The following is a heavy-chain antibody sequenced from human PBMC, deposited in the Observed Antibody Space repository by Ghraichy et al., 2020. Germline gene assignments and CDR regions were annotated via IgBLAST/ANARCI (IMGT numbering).Heavy chain of an antibody. J-gene: IGHJ4*02. Sequence: GGSLRLSCTASGFTFSSYAMSWVRQAPGKGLEWVSAISGGGGSAYYADSVRGRFTISRDNSKNTLYLQMHSLRAEDTAVYYCASNDFWSGYNPFAYWGQGTLVTVSS. V-gene: IGHV3-23*01. CDR3: ASNDFWSGYNPFAY. CDR1: GFTFSSYA. CDR2: ISGGGGSA. D-gene: IGHD3-3*01.